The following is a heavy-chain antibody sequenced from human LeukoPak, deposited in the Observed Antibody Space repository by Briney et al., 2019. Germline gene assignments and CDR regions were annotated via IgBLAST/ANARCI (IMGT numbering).Heavy chain of an antibody. Sequence: PSETLSLTCTVSGGSISSYYWSWIRQPPGKGLEWFGYIYYSGSTNYNPSLKSRVTISVDTSKNQFSLKLSSVTAADTAVYYCARERWKSGGTYYMHVWGRGAAVPVFS. CDR3: ARERWKSGGTYYMHV. CDR2: IYYSGST. D-gene: IGHD2-15*01. CDR1: GGSISSYY. V-gene: IGHV4-59*01. J-gene: IGHJ6*03.